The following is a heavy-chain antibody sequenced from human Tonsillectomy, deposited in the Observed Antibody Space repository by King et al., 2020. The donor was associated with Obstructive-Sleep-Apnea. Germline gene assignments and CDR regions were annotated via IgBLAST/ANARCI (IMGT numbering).Heavy chain of an antibody. J-gene: IGHJ4*02. V-gene: IGHV3-30*02. D-gene: IGHD4-23*01. CDR2: KGYDWNKK. CDR3: AKDGTTVVESPYFDY. Sequence: VQLVESGGGVVQPGGSLILSCAASGFSFSTYGMHLVRQAPGKGLEWLAFKGYDWNKKDYAVSVNGRFTISRDNSKNILYLQMNSPRVEDTAVYYCAKDGTTVVESPYFDYWGQGTLVTVSS. CDR1: GFSFSTYG.